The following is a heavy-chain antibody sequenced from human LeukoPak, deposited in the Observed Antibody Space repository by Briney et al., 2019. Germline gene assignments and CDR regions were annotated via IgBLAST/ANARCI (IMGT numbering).Heavy chain of an antibody. V-gene: IGHV4-39*01. CDR3: ARRGSSGRSFDY. J-gene: IGHJ4*02. CDR2: IYNSGST. D-gene: IGHD3-10*01. CDR1: GGSISSSIYY. Sequence: PSETLSLTCTVSGGSISSSIYYWGWIRQPPGKGLKWIGNIYNSGSTYYNPSLKSRVTISVDSSKNQFSLKLSSVTAADTAVYYCARRGSSGRSFDYWGQGTPVTVSS.